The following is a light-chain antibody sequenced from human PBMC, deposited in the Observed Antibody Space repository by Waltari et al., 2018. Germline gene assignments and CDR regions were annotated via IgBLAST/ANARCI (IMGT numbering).Light chain of an antibody. J-gene: IGKJ1*01. V-gene: IGKV1-5*03. CDR2: KAS. Sequence: DLQMTQSPSTLSASVGDRVTLTCRASQSISSWLAWYQQKPGKAPNLLIYKASTLESGVPSRFSASGSGTEFTLTISSLQPEDFATYHCQQYSSYRAFGQGTTVEIK. CDR3: QQYSSYRA. CDR1: QSISSW.